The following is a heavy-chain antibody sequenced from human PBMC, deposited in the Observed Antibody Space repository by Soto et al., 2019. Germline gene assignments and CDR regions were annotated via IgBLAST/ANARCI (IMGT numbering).Heavy chain of an antibody. CDR2: IIPIFGTA. Sequence: QVQLVQSGAEVKKPGSSVKVSCKASGGTFSSYAISWVRQAPGQGLEWMGGIIPIFGTANYAQKFQGRVTITADESTSTASMELSSLRSEVTAVYYCARGGTFLELPGSNWFAPWGQGTLVTVSS. J-gene: IGHJ5*02. V-gene: IGHV1-69*01. CDR1: GGTFSSYA. CDR3: ARGGTFLELPGSNWFAP. D-gene: IGHD1-7*01.